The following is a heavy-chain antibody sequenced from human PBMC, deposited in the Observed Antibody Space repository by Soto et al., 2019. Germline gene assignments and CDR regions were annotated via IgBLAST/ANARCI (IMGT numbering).Heavy chain of an antibody. CDR3: AREAGLLWVGELAL. V-gene: IGHV3-21*01. D-gene: IGHD3-10*01. CDR1: GFTFSSYS. CDR2: ISSSSSYI. J-gene: IGHJ4*02. Sequence: EVQLVESGGGLVKPGGSLRLSCAASGFTFSSYSMNWVRQAPGKGLEWVSSISSSSSYIYYADSVKGRFTISRDNAKNSRYLQMNCLRAEDTAVYYCAREAGLLWVGELALWGQGTLVTVSS.